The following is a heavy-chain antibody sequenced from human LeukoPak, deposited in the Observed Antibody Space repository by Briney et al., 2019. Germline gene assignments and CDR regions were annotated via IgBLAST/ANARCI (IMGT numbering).Heavy chain of an antibody. Sequence: ASVKASCKASGYTFTGYYIHWVRQAPGQGLEWMGRINPNSGGTNYAQKFQGRVTMTRDTSISTAYMELSRLRSDDTAVYYCARVPPLRVVVAATGYYGMDVWGQGTTVTVSS. CDR3: ARVPPLRVVVAATGYYGMDV. J-gene: IGHJ6*02. CDR2: INPNSGGT. V-gene: IGHV1-2*06. CDR1: GYTFTGYY. D-gene: IGHD2-15*01.